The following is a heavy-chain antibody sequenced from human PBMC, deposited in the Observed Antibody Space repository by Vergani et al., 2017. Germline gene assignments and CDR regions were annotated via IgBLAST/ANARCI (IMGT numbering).Heavy chain of an antibody. Sequence: QVQLVESGGGVVQPGRSLRLSCAASGFTFSSYGMHWVRQAPGKGLEWVAVIWYDGSNKYYADSVKGRFTISRDNSKNTLYLQMNSLRAEDTAVYYCARETVLRFLGGPNAFDIWGQGTMVTVSS. D-gene: IGHD3-3*01. V-gene: IGHV3-33*01. CDR3: ARETVLRFLGGPNAFDI. CDR2: IWYDGSNK. CDR1: GFTFSSYG. J-gene: IGHJ3*02.